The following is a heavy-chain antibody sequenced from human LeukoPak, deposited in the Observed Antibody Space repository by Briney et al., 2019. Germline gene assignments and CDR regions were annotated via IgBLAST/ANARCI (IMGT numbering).Heavy chain of an antibody. Sequence: PSETLSLTCAVYGGSFSGYYWSWIRQPPGKGLEWIGEINHSGSTNYNPSLKSRVTISVDTSENQFSLNLSSVTAADTAVYYCARGSPICSGGSCYPPTPFDYWGQGTLVTVSS. CDR3: ARGSPICSGGSCYPPTPFDY. J-gene: IGHJ4*02. D-gene: IGHD2-15*01. CDR1: GGSFSGYY. V-gene: IGHV4-34*01. CDR2: INHSGST.